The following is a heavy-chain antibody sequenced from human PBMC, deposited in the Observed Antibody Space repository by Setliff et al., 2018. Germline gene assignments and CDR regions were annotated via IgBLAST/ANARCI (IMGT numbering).Heavy chain of an antibody. V-gene: IGHV1-18*01. J-gene: IGHJ3*02. Sequence: ASVKVSCKASGYTFRSYAMNWVRQAPGQGLEWMGWNSAYAQKFQGRVTMTTDTPTSTAYMELRSLRSDDTAVYYCARDLDYQYYYDSSGRDAFDIWGQGTMVTVSS. CDR3: ARDLDYQYYYDSSGRDAFDI. CDR2: NSA. D-gene: IGHD3-22*01. CDR1: GYTFRSYA.